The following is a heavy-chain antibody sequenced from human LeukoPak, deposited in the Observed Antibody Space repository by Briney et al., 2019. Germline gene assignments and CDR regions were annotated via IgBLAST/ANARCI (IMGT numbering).Heavy chain of an antibody. Sequence: ASVKVSCKASGYTFTGYYMHWVRQAPGQGLEWMGRINPNCGGTNYAQKFQGRVTMTRDTSSSTAYMELSRLRSDDMAVYYCARVFEAGSSSWYGRRFDPWGQGTLVTVSS. D-gene: IGHD6-13*01. J-gene: IGHJ5*02. V-gene: IGHV1-2*06. CDR3: ARVFEAGSSSWYGRRFDP. CDR2: INPNCGGT. CDR1: GYTFTGYY.